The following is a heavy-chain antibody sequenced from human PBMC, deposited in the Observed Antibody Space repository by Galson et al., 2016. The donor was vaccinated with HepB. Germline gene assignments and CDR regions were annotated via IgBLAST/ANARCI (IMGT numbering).Heavy chain of an antibody. Sequence: SLRLSCAASGFTFSSYNLNWVRQAPGKGLEWVSSISRGGAYIYYADSVKGRFTISRDNAKNSLYLQMHSLRAEDTAVYYCARPRDNYGHAFDIWGPGTLVTVSS. CDR2: ISRGGAYI. D-gene: IGHD3-10*01. J-gene: IGHJ3*02. CDR1: GFTFSSYN. CDR3: ARPRDNYGHAFDI. V-gene: IGHV3-21*01.